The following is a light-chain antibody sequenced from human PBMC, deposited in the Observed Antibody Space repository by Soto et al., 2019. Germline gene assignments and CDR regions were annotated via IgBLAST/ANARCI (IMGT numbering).Light chain of an antibody. CDR1: QSVRTY. Sequence: EIVLTQSPATVSVSPGESATLSCRASQSVRTYLAWYQQKPGQAPRLLIFDASNRATGIPSRFSGSGSGTYFTLTISSLEPEDFAVYYCQQRSNSPPWTFGPGTRVDL. V-gene: IGKV3-11*01. J-gene: IGKJ3*01. CDR2: DAS. CDR3: QQRSNSPPWT.